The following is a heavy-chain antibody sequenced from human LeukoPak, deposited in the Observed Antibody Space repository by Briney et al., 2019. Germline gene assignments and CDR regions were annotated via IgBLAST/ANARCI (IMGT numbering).Heavy chain of an antibody. CDR1: GGSISGSSYY. CDR3: ARSHYGDYSDY. CDR2: IYYSGST. J-gene: IGHJ4*02. Sequence: SETLSVTCTVSGGSISGSSYYWGWIRQPPGEGLEWIGSIYYSGSTNYNPSLKSRVTISVDTSKNQFSLKLSSVTAADTAVYYCARSHYGDYSDYWGQGTLVTVSS. D-gene: IGHD4-17*01. V-gene: IGHV4-39*07.